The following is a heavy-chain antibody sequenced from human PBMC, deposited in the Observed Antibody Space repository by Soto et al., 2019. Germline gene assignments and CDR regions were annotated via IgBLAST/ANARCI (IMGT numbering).Heavy chain of an antibody. V-gene: IGHV3-23*01. J-gene: IGHJ5*02. Sequence: GGSLRLSCAASGFTFSSYAMSWVRQAPGKGLEWVSAISGSGGSTYYADSVKGRFTISRDNSKNTLYLQMNSLRAEDTAVYYCAKDGSSGYSYGSNWFDPWGQGTLVTVSS. CDR2: ISGSGGST. CDR1: GFTFSSYA. D-gene: IGHD5-18*01. CDR3: AKDGSSGYSYGSNWFDP.